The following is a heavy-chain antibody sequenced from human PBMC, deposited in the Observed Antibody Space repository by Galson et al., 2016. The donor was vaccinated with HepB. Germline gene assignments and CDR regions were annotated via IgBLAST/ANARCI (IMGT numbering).Heavy chain of an antibody. J-gene: IGHJ6*02. D-gene: IGHD1-26*01. CDR3: AREFIVGAITSYGMDV. CDR1: GFTFSSYG. V-gene: IGHV3-33*01. Sequence: SLRLSCAASGFTFSSYGIHWVRQAPGKGLEWVAVIWYDGSNEYYADSVKGRFTISRDNSKNTQYLQMNSLRAEDTAVYYCAREFIVGAITSYGMDVWGQGTTVTVSS. CDR2: IWYDGSNE.